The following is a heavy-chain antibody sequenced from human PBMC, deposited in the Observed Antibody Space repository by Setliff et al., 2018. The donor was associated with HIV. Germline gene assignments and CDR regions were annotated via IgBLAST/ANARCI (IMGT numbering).Heavy chain of an antibody. J-gene: IGHJ4*02. CDR3: ARTYLAAAGPSSSYYFDY. D-gene: IGHD6-13*01. CDR1: GFSLTTSGVA. CDR2: IDWDDDK. Sequence: SGPTLVNPPRTLTLTCTFSGFSLTTSGVAVAWIRQPPGKALEWLARIDWDDDKYYSTSLKTRLTISKDTSKNQVVLTMTNMDPVDTATYYCARTYLAAAGPSSSYYFDYWGQGTLVTVSS. V-gene: IGHV2-70*11.